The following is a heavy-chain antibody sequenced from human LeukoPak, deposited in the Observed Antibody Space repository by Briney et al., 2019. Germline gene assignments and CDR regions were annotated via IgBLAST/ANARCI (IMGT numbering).Heavy chain of an antibody. V-gene: IGHV1-2*02. CDR2: INPNSGGT. Sequence: ASVKVSCKASGYTFTGYYMHWVRQAPGQGLEWMGWINPNSGGTNYAQKFQGRVTMTRDTSISTAYMELSRLRSDDTAVYYCARAYCSSTSCYPGYYYYGMDVWGQGTTVTVSS. J-gene: IGHJ6*02. CDR1: GYTFTGYY. D-gene: IGHD2-2*01. CDR3: ARAYCSSTSCYPGYYYYGMDV.